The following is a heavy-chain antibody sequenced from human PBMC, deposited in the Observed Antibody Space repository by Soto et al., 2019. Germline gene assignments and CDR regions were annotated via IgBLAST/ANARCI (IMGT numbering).Heavy chain of an antibody. D-gene: IGHD2-15*01. J-gene: IGHJ4*02. CDR2: IIPILGIA. CDR1: GGTFSSYT. Sequence: QVQLVQSGAELKKPGSSVKVSCKASGGTFSSYTISWVRQAPGQGLEWMGRIIPILGIANYAQKFQGRVTITADKSTSTAYMELSSLRSEDTAVYYCARAGGRLPPDYWGQGTLVTVSS. CDR3: ARAGGRLPPDY. V-gene: IGHV1-69*02.